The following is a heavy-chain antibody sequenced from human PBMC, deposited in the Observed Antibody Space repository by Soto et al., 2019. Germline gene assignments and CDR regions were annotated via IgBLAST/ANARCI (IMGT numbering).Heavy chain of an antibody. Sequence: GGSLRLCFATPGSPFSSYAMSWVPQAPGEGLEWVSVISGSGDSTYYADSVKGRFTISRDNSKNTLYLQMNSLRAEDMAVYYCARELAYFSGGSCYMEGAFDIWGQGTMVTVSS. CDR1: GSPFSSYA. CDR3: ARELAYFSGGSCYMEGAFDI. J-gene: IGHJ3*02. D-gene: IGHD2-15*01. V-gene: IGHV3-23*01. CDR2: ISGSGDST.